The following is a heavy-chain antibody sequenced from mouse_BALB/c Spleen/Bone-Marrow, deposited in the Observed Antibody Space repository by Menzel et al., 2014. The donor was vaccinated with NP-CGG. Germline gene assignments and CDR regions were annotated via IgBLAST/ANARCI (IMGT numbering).Heavy chain of an antibody. CDR1: GYTFTTYW. CDR2: INPSTGYT. V-gene: IGHV1-7*01. J-gene: IGHJ4*01. CDR3: GRGNYEAMDY. Sequence: QVHLHQSGAELAKPGASVKMSCKASGYTFTTYWMHWVKQRPGQGLEWIGYINPSTGYTAYNQKFKDKATLTADKSSNTAYMQLSSLKSDDSAVYYSGRGNYEAMDYWGQGTSVTVPP. D-gene: IGHD2-1*01.